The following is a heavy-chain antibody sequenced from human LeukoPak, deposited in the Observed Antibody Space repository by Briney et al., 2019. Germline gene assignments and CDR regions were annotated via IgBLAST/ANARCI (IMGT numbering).Heavy chain of an antibody. CDR3: ARDGATFSGYDWYYYMDV. CDR2: IYNGGDTI. V-gene: IGHV3-11*04. J-gene: IGHJ6*03. CDR1: GFTFSDHY. D-gene: IGHD5-12*01. Sequence: GGSLRLSCATSGFTFSDHYMTWIRQAPGKGLETVSYIYNGGDTIYYADSVRGRFTISRDNAESSLYLQMNSLRAEDTAVYYCARDGATFSGYDWYYYMDVWGKGTTVTVSS.